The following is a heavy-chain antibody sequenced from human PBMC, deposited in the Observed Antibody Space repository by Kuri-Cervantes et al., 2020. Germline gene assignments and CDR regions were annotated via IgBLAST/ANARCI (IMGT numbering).Heavy chain of an antibody. Sequence: GESLKISCAASGFTFSDYYMSWIRQAPGKGLEWVSYISSSGSTIYYADSVKGRFTISRDNAKNSLYLQMNSLRAEDTAVYYCAKALGSSSWFFDYWGQGTLVTVSS. D-gene: IGHD6-13*01. CDR1: GFTFSDYY. J-gene: IGHJ4*02. V-gene: IGHV3-11*01. CDR2: ISSSGSTI. CDR3: AKALGSSSWFFDY.